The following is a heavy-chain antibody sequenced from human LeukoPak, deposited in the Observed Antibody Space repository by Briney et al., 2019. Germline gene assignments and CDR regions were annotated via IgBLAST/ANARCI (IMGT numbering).Heavy chain of an antibody. CDR2: IKQDESEK. CDR1: GFTFSSYW. D-gene: IGHD2-2*01. CDR3: ARLSDSISCFGFDI. Sequence: GGSLRLSCEASGFTFSSYWMSWVRQAPGEGLEWVANIKQDESEKYYVDSVKGRFTISRDNAKNSLYLQMNSLRAEDTAVYYCARLSDSISCFGFDIWGQGTTVTVSS. V-gene: IGHV3-7*01. J-gene: IGHJ3*02.